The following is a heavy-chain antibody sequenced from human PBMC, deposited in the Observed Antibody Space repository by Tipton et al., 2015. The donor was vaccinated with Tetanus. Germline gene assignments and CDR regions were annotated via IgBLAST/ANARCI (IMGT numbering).Heavy chain of an antibody. D-gene: IGHD6-13*01. CDR1: GGSISSSSYY. J-gene: IGHJ5*02. Sequence: TLSLTCTVSGGSISSSSYYWGWIRQPPGKGLEWIGYIYYSGSTNYNPSLKSRVTISVDTSKNQFSLKLSSVTAADTAVYYCARQSSSWSNWFDPWGQGTLVTVSS. CDR2: IYYSGST. V-gene: IGHV4-39*01. CDR3: ARQSSSWSNWFDP.